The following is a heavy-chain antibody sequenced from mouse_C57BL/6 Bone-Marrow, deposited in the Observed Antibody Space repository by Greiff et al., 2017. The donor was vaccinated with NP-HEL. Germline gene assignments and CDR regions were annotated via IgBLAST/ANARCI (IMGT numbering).Heavy chain of an antibody. Sequence: VQLQQSGPELVKPGASVKISCKASGYTFTDYYINWVQQRPGQGLEWIGWIYPGSGNTKYNEKFKGKATLTVDTSSRTAYMQIGSLSSEDSAVYFCGQIYDGYDGYCDVWGTGTTVTVAS. CDR3: GQIYDGYDGYCDV. D-gene: IGHD2-2*01. J-gene: IGHJ1*03. CDR1: GYTFTDYY. V-gene: IGHV1-84*01. CDR2: IYPGSGNT.